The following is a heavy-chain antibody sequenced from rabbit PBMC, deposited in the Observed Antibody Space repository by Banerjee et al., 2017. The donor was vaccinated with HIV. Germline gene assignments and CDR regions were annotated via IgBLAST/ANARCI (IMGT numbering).Heavy chain of an antibody. D-gene: IGHD4-2*01. Sequence: QSLEESGGDLVKPGASLTLTCTASGFSFSSTYWICWVRQAPGKGLEWIACIGAGSSGSTYYASWAKGRFTISKTSSTTVTLQMTSLTAADTATYFCASSNVGSWSAGSLWGPGTLVTVS. J-gene: IGHJ4*01. V-gene: IGHV1S40*01. CDR3: ASSNVGSWSAGSL. CDR2: IGAGSSGST. CDR1: GFSFSSTYW.